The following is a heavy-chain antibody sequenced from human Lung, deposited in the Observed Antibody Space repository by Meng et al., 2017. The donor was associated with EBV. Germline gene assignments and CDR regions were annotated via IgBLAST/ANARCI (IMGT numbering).Heavy chain of an antibody. CDR2: IFYNGNT. D-gene: IGHD1-14*01. Sequence: QRKRSAPVLVTPPETLPLPCTVSADSVGSGRNDWSWIRQPPGQEQEWIGYIFYNGNTNYNPTLQSRLTISLATSKNQFSLKLRSMTAADTAVYYCARVESTGSENLDYWGRGILFTVSS. CDR3: ARVESTGSENLDY. V-gene: IGHV4-61*01. CDR1: ADSVGSGRND. J-gene: IGHJ4*02.